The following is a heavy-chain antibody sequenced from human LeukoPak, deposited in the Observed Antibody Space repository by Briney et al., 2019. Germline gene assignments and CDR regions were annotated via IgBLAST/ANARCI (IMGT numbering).Heavy chain of an antibody. CDR2: ISGSGGST. CDR3: AKSPSLDYYDSSGYRYYFDY. V-gene: IGHV3-23*01. D-gene: IGHD3-22*01. J-gene: IGHJ4*02. Sequence: PGGSLRLSCAASGFTFSSYAMSWVRQAPGKGLEWVSAISGSGGSTYYADSVKGRFTISRDNSKNTLYLQMNSLRAEDTAVYYCAKSPSLDYYDSSGYRYYFDYWGQGTLVTVSS. CDR1: GFTFSSYA.